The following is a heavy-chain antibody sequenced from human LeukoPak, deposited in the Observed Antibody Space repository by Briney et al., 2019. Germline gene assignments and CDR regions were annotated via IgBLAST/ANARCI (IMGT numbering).Heavy chain of an antibody. CDR1: GITLSVYW. J-gene: IGHJ4*02. V-gene: IGHV3-7*01. CDR3: ARSGSGYFDY. CDR2: IKQDGSEK. Sequence: PGGSLRLSCAASGITLSVYWMSWVRQAPGKGPEWVANIKQDGSEKYYRDSVQGRFTISRDSAKNSLYLQMNSLRAEDTAVYYCARSGSGYFDYWGQGSLVTVSS.